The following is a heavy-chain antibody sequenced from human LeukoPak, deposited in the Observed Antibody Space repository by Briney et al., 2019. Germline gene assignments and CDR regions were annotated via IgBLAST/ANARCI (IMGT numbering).Heavy chain of an antibody. CDR1: GFTFSRYG. V-gene: IGHV3-30*03. Sequence: GGSLRLSCAASGFTFSRYGIHWVRQAPGKGLEWVAVISYDGGIKYYADSVKGRFTISRDNPKNTLYLEMNSLGAEDTAVYYCARVTPGDWGQGTLVTVSS. CDR3: ARVTPGD. CDR2: ISYDGGIK. D-gene: IGHD7-27*01. J-gene: IGHJ4*02.